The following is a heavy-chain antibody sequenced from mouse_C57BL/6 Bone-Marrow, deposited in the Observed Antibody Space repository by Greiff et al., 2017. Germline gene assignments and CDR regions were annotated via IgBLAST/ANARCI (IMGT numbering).Heavy chain of an antibody. CDR2: IYPRSGNT. CDR3: AGGACYSSRPFYWYFDV. CDR1: GYTFTSYG. V-gene: IGHV1-81*01. D-gene: IGHD1-1*01. J-gene: IGHJ1*03. Sequence: VHLVESGAELARPGASVKLSCKASGYTFTSYGISWVKQRTGQGLEWIGEIYPRSGNTYYNEKFQGKATLTADKSSSTAYIELRSLTSEGSAVYVGAGGACYSSRPFYWYFDVWGTGTTVTVSS.